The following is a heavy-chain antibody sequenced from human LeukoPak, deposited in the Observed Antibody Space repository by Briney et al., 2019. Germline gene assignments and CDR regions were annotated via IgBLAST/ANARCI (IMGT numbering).Heavy chain of an antibody. J-gene: IGHJ5*01. Sequence: GGSLRLSCAASGFTFSSYAMSWVRQAPGKGLEWVSAISGSGGNTYYADSVKGRFTISRDNSKSTLYLQMNSLRAEDTAVYYCAGAHSSSWSVFWGQGTLVTVSS. D-gene: IGHD6-13*01. CDR3: AGAHSSSWSVF. CDR2: ISGSGGNT. CDR1: GFTFSSYA. V-gene: IGHV3-23*01.